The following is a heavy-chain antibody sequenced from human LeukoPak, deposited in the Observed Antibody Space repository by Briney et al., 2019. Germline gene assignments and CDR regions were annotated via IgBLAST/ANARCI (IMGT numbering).Heavy chain of an antibody. CDR2: MNPNSGNT. CDR3: ARAIYDSSGYYFYYYGMDV. CDR1: GYTFTSYD. D-gene: IGHD3-22*01. J-gene: IGHJ6*02. Sequence: ASVKVSCKASGYTFTSYDINWVRQATGQGLEWMGWMNPNSGNTGCAQKFQGRVTMTRNTSISTAYMELSSLRSEDTAVYYCARAIYDSSGYYFYYYGMDVWGQGTTVTVSS. V-gene: IGHV1-8*01.